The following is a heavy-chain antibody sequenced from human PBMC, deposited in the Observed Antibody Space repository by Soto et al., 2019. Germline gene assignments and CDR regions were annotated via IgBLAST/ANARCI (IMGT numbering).Heavy chain of an antibody. D-gene: IGHD1-1*01. CDR1: GFTFSSYA. J-gene: IGHJ4*02. V-gene: IGHV3-30-3*01. Sequence: QVQLVESGGGVVQPGRSLRLSCAASGFTFSSYAMHWVRQAPGKGLEWVAVISYDGSNKYYADSVKGRFTISRDTSKNTLYLQMNGLRAEDTAVYYCASPRLSSDGTTPIDYWGQGTLVTVSS. CDR2: ISYDGSNK. CDR3: ASPRLSSDGTTPIDY.